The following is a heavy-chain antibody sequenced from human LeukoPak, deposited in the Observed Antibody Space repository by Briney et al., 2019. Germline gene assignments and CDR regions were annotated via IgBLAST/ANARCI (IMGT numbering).Heavy chain of an antibody. CDR3: ARARYYDFWSGYEFDP. Sequence: GGSLRLSCAASGFSFTDYWMSWVRQAPGKGLEWVADITPDGSGKTYVDSVKGRFTISRDNAKNSLYLQMNSLRAEDTALYHCARARYYDFWSGYEFDPWGQGTLVTVSS. J-gene: IGHJ5*02. D-gene: IGHD3-3*01. CDR2: ITPDGSGK. V-gene: IGHV3-7*03. CDR1: GFSFTDYW.